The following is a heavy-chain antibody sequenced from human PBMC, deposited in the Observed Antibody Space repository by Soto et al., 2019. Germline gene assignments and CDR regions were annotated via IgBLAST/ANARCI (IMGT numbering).Heavy chain of an antibody. J-gene: IGHJ4*02. V-gene: IGHV3-74*01. Sequence: EVQLVESGGGLVQLGGSLRLSCAASGFPFSNYWMHWVRQVPGKGLMWVSRIKSDGSGTYYADSVQGRFIMSRDNAQETLDLQMNSLRVEDTAVYYCVRGDGDYHDGNGYLGRHWGQGTLVTVSS. D-gene: IGHD3-22*01. CDR2: IKSDGSGT. CDR1: GFPFSNYW. CDR3: VRGDGDYHDGNGYLGRH.